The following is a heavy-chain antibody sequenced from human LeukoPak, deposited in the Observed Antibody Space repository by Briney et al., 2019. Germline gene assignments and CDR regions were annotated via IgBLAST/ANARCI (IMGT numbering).Heavy chain of an antibody. Sequence: GGSLRLSCAASRFTFSSYGMHWVRQAPGKGLEWVAVISYDGSNKYYADSVKGRFTISRDNSKNTLYLQMNSLRAEDTAVYYCAKACSGGSCYSGLDYWGQGTLVTVSS. D-gene: IGHD2-15*01. CDR1: RFTFSSYG. CDR3: AKACSGGSCYSGLDY. CDR2: ISYDGSNK. J-gene: IGHJ4*02. V-gene: IGHV3-30*18.